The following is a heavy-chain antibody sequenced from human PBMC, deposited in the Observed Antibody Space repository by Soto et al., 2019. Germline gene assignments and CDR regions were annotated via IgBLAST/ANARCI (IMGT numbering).Heavy chain of an antibody. D-gene: IGHD2-2*02. Sequence: SETLSLTCTVSGGSISGGXYYWSWIRQHPGKGLEWIGFISDSGSTYYNPSLQSRVTISVDTSRNQFSLNLNSVTAADTAVYYCAKDPLYGWFDPWGQGTLVTVSS. CDR3: AKDPLYGWFDP. CDR2: ISDSGST. CDR1: GGSISGGXYY. J-gene: IGHJ5*02. V-gene: IGHV4-31*03.